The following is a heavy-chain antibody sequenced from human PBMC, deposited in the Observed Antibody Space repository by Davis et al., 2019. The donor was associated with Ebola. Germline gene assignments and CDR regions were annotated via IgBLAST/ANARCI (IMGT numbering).Heavy chain of an antibody. V-gene: IGHV1-3*01. J-gene: IGHJ6*02. CDR3: AGNSVTTRLDYYGMDV. D-gene: IGHD4-17*01. Sequence: AASVKVSCKASGYTFSRFAIHWVRQAPGQRLEWMGWINAGHGNTIYSQNFQGRVTITRATSASTVYMELSSLRSEDTAVYYCAGNSVTTRLDYYGMDVWGQGTTVTVSS. CDR1: GYTFSRFA. CDR2: INAGHGNT.